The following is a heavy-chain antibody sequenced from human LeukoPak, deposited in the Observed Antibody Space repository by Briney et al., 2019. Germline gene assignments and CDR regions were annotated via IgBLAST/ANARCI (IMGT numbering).Heavy chain of an antibody. CDR3: ASPPPGQEVVAALGMDV. CDR1: GFTFSSYA. J-gene: IGHJ6*02. Sequence: GGSLRLSCAASGFTFSSYAMHWVRQAPGKGLEWVAVISYDGSNKYYADSVKGRFTISRDNSKNTLYLQMNSLRAEDTAVYYCASPPPGQEVVAALGMDVWGQGTTVTVSS. V-gene: IGHV3-30-3*01. CDR2: ISYDGSNK. D-gene: IGHD2-15*01.